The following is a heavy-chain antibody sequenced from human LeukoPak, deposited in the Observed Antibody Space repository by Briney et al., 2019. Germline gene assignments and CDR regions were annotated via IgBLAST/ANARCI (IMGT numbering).Heavy chain of an antibody. V-gene: IGHV3-66*01. Sequence: GGSLRLSCAASEFSVGSNYMTWVRQAPGKGLEWVSLIYSGGSTYYADSVKGRFTISRDNSKNTLYLQMNSLRAEDTAVYYCATHELKDAFDIWGQGTMVTVSS. CDR1: EFSVGSNY. CDR2: IYSGGST. J-gene: IGHJ3*02. D-gene: IGHD3-10*01. CDR3: ATHELKDAFDI.